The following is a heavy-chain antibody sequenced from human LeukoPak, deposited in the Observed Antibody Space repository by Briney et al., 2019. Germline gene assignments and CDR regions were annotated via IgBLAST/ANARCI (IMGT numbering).Heavy chain of an antibody. V-gene: IGHV3-7*01. CDR1: EFTFSNYW. CDR2: IKQDGSEK. J-gene: IGHJ2*01. Sequence: GGSLRLSCAAPEFTFSNYWMSWVRQAPGKGLEWVANIKQDGSEKHHVDSVKGRFIISRDNAKNSLYLQMNSLRAEDTAVYYCARNRYLDLWGRGTLVTVSS. CDR3: ARNRYLDL.